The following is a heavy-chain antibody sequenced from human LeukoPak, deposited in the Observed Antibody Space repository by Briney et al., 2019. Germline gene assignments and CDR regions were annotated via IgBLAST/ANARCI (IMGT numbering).Heavy chain of an antibody. J-gene: IGHJ4*02. CDR3: AKNGGTTMIVVVAGGRNYYFDY. V-gene: IGHV3-23*01. D-gene: IGHD3-22*01. CDR1: GFTFSSYA. CDR2: ISGSGGST. Sequence: GGSLRLSCAASGFTFSSYAMSWVRQAPGKGLEWVSAISGSGGSTYYADSVKGRFTISRDNSKNTLYLQMNSLRAEDTAVYYCAKNGGTTMIVVVAGGRNYYFDYWGQGTLVTVSS.